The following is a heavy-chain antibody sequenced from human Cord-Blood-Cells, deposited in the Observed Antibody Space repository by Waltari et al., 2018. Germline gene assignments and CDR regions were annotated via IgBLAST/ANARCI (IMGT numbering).Heavy chain of an antibody. V-gene: IGHV3-33*01. D-gene: IGHD3-16*02. Sequence: QVQLVESGGGVVQPGRSLRLSCAASGFTFSSYGMHWVRQAPGKGLEGGAVRWYDGSNKYYAGSVKGGFTISRENSKNTLYLQMNSLRAEDTAVYYCARREGVWGSYRYGGVDYWGQGTLVTVSS. J-gene: IGHJ4*02. CDR1: GFTFSSYG. CDR3: ARREGVWGSYRYGGVDY. CDR2: RWYDGSNK.